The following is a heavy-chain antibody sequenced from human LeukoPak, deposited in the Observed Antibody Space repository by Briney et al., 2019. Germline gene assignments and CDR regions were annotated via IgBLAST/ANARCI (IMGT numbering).Heavy chain of an antibody. CDR1: GGSISSYS. J-gene: IGHJ6*03. CDR3: ARQELYYYYMDV. Sequence: PSETLSLTCTVSGGSISSYSWSWIRQPAGKGLECIGHISPSGSTNYNPSLKSRVTMSVDTSKNQFSLKLSSVTAADTAVYYCARQELYYYYMDVWGKGTTVTVS. V-gene: IGHV4-4*07. D-gene: IGHD1-7*01. CDR2: ISPSGST.